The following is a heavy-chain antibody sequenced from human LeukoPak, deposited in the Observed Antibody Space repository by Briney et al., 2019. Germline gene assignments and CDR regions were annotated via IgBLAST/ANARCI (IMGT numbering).Heavy chain of an antibody. CDR1: GFIYSIYA. J-gene: IGHJ6*02. CDR2: LCDSGGDI. CDR3: AKVPYSDYGSGRPPFMDA. D-gene: IGHD3-10*01. Sequence: PGGPLRLSCAASGFIYSIYAISGVRHAPGQGPKGVSNLCDSGGDIFYGDSVKGRFTLSRDNSKSTLYLQMNSLRAEDTAVYYCAKVPYSDYGSGRPPFMDAWGQGTTVAISS. V-gene: IGHV3-23*01.